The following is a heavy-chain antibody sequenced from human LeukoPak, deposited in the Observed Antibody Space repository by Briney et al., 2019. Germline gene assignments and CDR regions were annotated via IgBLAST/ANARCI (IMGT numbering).Heavy chain of an antibody. J-gene: IGHJ3*02. CDR2: IYPDDSDI. D-gene: IGHD3-10*01. Sequence: RHGESLQISCQGSGYSFTDYWIGWVRQMPGEGLQWMGIIYPDDSDIRYSPSFQGQVTISADKSIITAYLQWSSLKASDTAMYYCARHGRGSRSPNAFDIWGQGTMVTVSS. V-gene: IGHV5-51*01. CDR1: GYSFTDYW. CDR3: ARHGRGSRSPNAFDI.